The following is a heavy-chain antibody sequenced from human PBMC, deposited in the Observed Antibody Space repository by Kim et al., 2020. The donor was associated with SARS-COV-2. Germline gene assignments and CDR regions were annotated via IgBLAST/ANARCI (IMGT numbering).Heavy chain of an antibody. CDR1: GFTFSSYA. Sequence: GGSLRLSCAASGFTFSSYAMHWVRQAPGKGLEWVAVISYDGSNKYYADSVKGRFTISRDNSKNTLYLQMNSLRAEDTAVYYCARDAYYGSGSYYNSFDY. D-gene: IGHD3-10*01. V-gene: IGHV3-30*04. CDR3: ARDAYYGSGSYYNSFDY. J-gene: IGHJ4*01. CDR2: ISYDGSNK.